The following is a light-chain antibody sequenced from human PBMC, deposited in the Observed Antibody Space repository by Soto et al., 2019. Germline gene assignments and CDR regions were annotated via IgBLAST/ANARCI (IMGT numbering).Light chain of an antibody. CDR2: VVS. V-gene: IGKV1-39*01. CDR1: QSISNW. CDR3: QQSHSIPLT. Sequence: DLQMTQSSSTLPASVGDRVTITSRASQSISNWLAWYQQKPGKAPKLLIYVVSSLQSGVPSRFSGSGSGTDFTLTIRSLQPEDFATYYCQQSHSIPLTFGQGTKVEIK. J-gene: IGKJ1*01.